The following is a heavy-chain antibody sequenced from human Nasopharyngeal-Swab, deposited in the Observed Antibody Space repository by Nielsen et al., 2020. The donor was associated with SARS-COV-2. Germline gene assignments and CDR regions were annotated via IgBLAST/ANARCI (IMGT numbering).Heavy chain of an antibody. J-gene: IGHJ3*02. D-gene: IGHD2-8*01. Sequence: SQTLSLTCAVYGGSFSGYYWSWIRQPPGKGLEWIGEIYHSGSTNYNPSFTSRVTISVDKSKNQFSLKLRSVTAADTAVFYCARHMLGGPTAFDIWGQGTVVTVSS. V-gene: IGHV4-34*01. CDR3: ARHMLGGPTAFDI. CDR1: GGSFSGYY. CDR2: IYHSGST.